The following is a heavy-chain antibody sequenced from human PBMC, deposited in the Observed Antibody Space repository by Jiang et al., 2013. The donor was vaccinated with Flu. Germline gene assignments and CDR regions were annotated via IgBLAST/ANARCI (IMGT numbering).Heavy chain of an antibody. CDR1: GYTFTSYG. CDR2: ISAYNGNT. J-gene: IGHJ4*02. CDR3: ARTPDTPMVEDFDY. D-gene: IGHD5-18*01. Sequence: GAEVKKPGASVKVSCKASGYTFTSYGISWVRQAPGQGLEWMGWISAYNGNTNYAQKLQGRVTMTTDTSTSTAYMELRSLRYDDTAVYYCARTPDTPMVEDFDYWGQGTLVTVSS. V-gene: IGHV1-18*01.